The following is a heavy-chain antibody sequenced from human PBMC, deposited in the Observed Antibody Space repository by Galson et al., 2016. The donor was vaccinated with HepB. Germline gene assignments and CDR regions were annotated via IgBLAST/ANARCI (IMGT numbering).Heavy chain of an antibody. J-gene: IGHJ3*02. Sequence: SLRLSCAASGFTFSSYWMNWVRQAPGKGLEWVASIKQDGSEQYYVDSLKGRFTISRDNAKHSLYLQMNSLRAEDTAAYYCARGGAAKVAFDIWGPGTMVTVSS. CDR1: GFTFSSYW. CDR2: IKQDGSEQ. D-gene: IGHD5-18*01. V-gene: IGHV3-7*01. CDR3: ARGGAAKVAFDI.